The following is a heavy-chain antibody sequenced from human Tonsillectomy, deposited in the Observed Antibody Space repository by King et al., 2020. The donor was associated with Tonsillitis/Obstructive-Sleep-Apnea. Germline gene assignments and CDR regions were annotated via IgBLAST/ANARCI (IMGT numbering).Heavy chain of an antibody. CDR2: ISYGGSNK. CDR3: ARERGLTTARLRVYGDDCDV. J-gene: IGHJ6*02. Sequence: VQLVESGGGVVQPGRSLRLSCAASGFTFSNYAMHWVRQDPGKGLEWVAVISYGGSNKYYADSVKGRFTISRDNSTNTLYLQMSSLRGEDTAVYNCARERGLTTARLRVYGDDCDVWGQGTPVTVYS. CDR1: GFTFSNYA. V-gene: IGHV3-30*04. D-gene: IGHD4-17*01.